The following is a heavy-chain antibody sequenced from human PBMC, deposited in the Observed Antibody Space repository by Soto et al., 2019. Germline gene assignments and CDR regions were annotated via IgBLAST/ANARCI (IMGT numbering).Heavy chain of an antibody. CDR1: GGTFSSYA. CDR2: IIPIFGTA. J-gene: IGHJ3*02. CDR3: ARAQVSSSWYDAFDI. V-gene: IGHV1-69*13. D-gene: IGHD6-13*01. Sequence: ASVKVSCKASGGTFSSYAISWVRQAPGQGLEWMGGIIPIFGTANYAQKFQGRVTITADESTSTAYMELSSLRSEDTAVYYCARAQVSSSWYDAFDIWDQGTMVTVSS.